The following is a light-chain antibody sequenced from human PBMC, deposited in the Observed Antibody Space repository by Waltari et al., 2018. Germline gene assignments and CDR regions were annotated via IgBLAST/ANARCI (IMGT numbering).Light chain of an antibody. V-gene: IGLV2-14*03. J-gene: IGLJ2*01. CDR3: SSYTSSNALV. CDR2: DVT. Sequence: QSALTQPASVSGSPGPSISISCTRTNSYVGVYNFFPWYQHHPGTAPKLLIYDVTKRPSGVSDRFLGSKSGNTAFLTIYDLQAEDEADYSCSSYTSSNALVFGGGTRLSVL. CDR1: NSYVGVYNF.